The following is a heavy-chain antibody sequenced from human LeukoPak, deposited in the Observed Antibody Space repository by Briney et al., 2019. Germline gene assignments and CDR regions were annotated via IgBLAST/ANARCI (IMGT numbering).Heavy chain of an antibody. V-gene: IGHV3-7*01. Sequence: GGSLRLSCAASGFTFSSHWMSWVRQAPGKGLEWVAHIRQDGSEKYYLDSVKGRFTISRDNAKNSLYLQMNSLRAEDTAVYYGTRDTPVVAAIGAHWGQGTLVTVSS. CDR2: IRQDGSEK. CDR1: GFTFSSHW. J-gene: IGHJ4*02. CDR3: TRDTPVVAAIGAH. D-gene: IGHD2-15*01.